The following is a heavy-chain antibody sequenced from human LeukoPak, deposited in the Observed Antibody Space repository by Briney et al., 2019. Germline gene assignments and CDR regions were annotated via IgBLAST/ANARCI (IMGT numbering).Heavy chain of an antibody. CDR3: ARNKHFGSGTLTYIGH. Sequence: GESLRISCKTSGFDFPNYWIGWVRQTPGKGLEWMMIIHPGDSDTRYNPSFEGQVRISVDKSISTVYLQWRSLRASDSALYYCARNKHFGSGTLTYIGHWGQGTLVTVSS. J-gene: IGHJ4*02. CDR2: IHPGDSDT. D-gene: IGHD3-10*01. CDR1: GFDFPNYW. V-gene: IGHV5-51*01.